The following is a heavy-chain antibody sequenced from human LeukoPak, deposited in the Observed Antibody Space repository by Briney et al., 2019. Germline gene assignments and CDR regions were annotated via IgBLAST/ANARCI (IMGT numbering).Heavy chain of an antibody. Sequence: GGSLRLSCAASRFTFSSYSMNWVRQAPGKGLEWVSSISSSSSYIYYADSVKGRFTISRDNAKNSLYLQMNSLRAEDTAVYYCARGIVAAGNIDYWGRGTLVTVSS. CDR2: ISSSSSYI. J-gene: IGHJ4*02. CDR1: RFTFSSYS. V-gene: IGHV3-21*01. D-gene: IGHD6-13*01. CDR3: ARGIVAAGNIDY.